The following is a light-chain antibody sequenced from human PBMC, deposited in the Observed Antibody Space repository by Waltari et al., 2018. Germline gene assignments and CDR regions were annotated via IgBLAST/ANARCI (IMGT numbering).Light chain of an antibody. CDR2: WAS. V-gene: IGKV4-1*01. CDR1: QSVFYSLNNKNY. J-gene: IGKJ4*01. Sequence: DIVMTQSPDSLAVSLVERATINCKSSQSVFYSLNNKNYLSWYQQKPGQPPKLLIYWASTRESGVPDRFSGSGSGTDFTLTTSSLQAEDLALYFCPQYYGSPFTFGGGTKVEIK. CDR3: PQYYGSPFT.